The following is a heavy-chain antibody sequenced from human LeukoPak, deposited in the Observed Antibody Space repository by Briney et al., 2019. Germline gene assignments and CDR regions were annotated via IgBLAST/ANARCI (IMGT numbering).Heavy chain of an antibody. Sequence: GRSLRLSCAASGFTFSSYAMHWVRQAPGKGLEWVAVISYDGSNKYYADSVKGRFTISRDNSKNTLYLQMNSLRAEDTAVYYCAKGSSGTASNPVDYWGQGTLVTVSS. V-gene: IGHV3-30*04. J-gene: IGHJ4*02. CDR2: ISYDGSNK. CDR1: GFTFSSYA. D-gene: IGHD1-7*01. CDR3: AKGSSGTASNPVDY.